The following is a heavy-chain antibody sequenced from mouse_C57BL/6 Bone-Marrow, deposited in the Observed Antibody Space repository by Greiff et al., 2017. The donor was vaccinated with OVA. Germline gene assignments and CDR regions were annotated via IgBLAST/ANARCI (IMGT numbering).Heavy chain of an antibody. D-gene: IGHD3-3*01. Sequence: EVMLVESGGGLVQPGGSLSLSCAASGFTFTDYYMSWVRQPPGKALEWLGFIRNKANGYTTEYSASVNGRFTISRDNSQSILYLQMNALRAEDSATYYCARVGRYFDVWGTGTTVTVSS. V-gene: IGHV7-3*01. CDR3: ARVGRYFDV. J-gene: IGHJ1*03. CDR2: IRNKANGYTT. CDR1: GFTFTDYY.